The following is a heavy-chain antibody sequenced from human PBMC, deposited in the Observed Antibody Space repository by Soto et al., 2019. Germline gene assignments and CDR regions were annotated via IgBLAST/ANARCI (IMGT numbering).Heavy chain of an antibody. D-gene: IGHD5-12*01. J-gene: IGHJ4*02. V-gene: IGHV4-59*08. Sequence: SETLSLTCTVSGGSISSYYWSWIRQPPGKGLEWIGYIYYSGSTYYNPSLKSRVTISVDTSKNQFSLKLSSVTAADTAVYYCAISERRRWLQFGIDYWGQGTLVTVSS. CDR3: AISERRRWLQFGIDY. CDR2: IYYSGST. CDR1: GGSISSYY.